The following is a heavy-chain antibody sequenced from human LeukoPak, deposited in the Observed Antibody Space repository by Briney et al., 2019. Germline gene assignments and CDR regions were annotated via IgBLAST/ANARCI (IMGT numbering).Heavy chain of an antibody. J-gene: IGHJ4*02. CDR1: GYTFTDYY. D-gene: IGHD5-18*01. CDR2: INPNSGNT. Sequence: ASVKVSCKASGYTFTDYYINWVRQAPGQGLEWIGWINPNSGNTDYAQKFQGRVTITRDTSISTAYMELSSLRSEDTAVYYCARGVGHRGQEHSYVYYFDYWGQGPLVTVSS. V-gene: IGHV1-8*03. CDR3: ARGVGHRGQEHSYVYYFDY.